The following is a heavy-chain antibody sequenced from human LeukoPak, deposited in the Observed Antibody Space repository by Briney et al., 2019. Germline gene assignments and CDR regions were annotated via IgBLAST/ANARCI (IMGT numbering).Heavy chain of an antibody. CDR1: GFTFSSYS. D-gene: IGHD1-26*01. J-gene: IGHJ3*02. Sequence: PGGSLRLSCAASGFTFSSYSMNWVRQAPGKGLEWVSYISSSSSTIYYADSVKGRFTISRDNSKNTLYLQMNSLRAEDTAVYYCARASGSYFTNAFDIWGQGTMVTVSS. V-gene: IGHV3-48*01. CDR2: ISSSSSTI. CDR3: ARASGSYFTNAFDI.